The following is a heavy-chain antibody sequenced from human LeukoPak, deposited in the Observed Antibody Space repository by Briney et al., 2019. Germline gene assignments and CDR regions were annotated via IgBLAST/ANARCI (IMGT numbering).Heavy chain of an antibody. CDR1: GFTFSDYY. CDR3: ARVRSRGVIID. D-gene: IGHD3-10*01. J-gene: IGHJ4*02. Sequence: GGSLRLSCAASGFTFSDYYMSWIRQAPGKGLEWVSYISSSSSYTNYADSVKGRFTIPRDNAKNSLYLQMNSLRAEDTAVYYCARVRSRGVIIDWGQGTLVTVSS. V-gene: IGHV3-11*06. CDR2: ISSSSSYT.